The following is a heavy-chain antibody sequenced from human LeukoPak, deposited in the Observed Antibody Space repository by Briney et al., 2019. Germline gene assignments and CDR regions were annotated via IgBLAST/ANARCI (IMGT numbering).Heavy chain of an antibody. D-gene: IGHD5-12*01. CDR2: IYYSGST. Sequence: KSSETLSLTCTVSGGSISSYYWNWIRQPPGKGLEWIGCIYYSGSTNYNPSLKSRVTISVDTSKNQFSLKLSSVTAADTAVYYCARDGWGGSTFDYWGQGTLVTVSS. V-gene: IGHV4-59*01. CDR1: GGSISSYY. CDR3: ARDGWGGSTFDY. J-gene: IGHJ4*02.